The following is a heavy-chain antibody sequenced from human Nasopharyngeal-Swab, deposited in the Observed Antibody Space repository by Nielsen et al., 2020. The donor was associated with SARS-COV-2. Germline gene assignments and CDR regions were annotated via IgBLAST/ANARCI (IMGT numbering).Heavy chain of an antibody. CDR3: AGAPDTAMAYYYYYGMDV. CDR1: GGSISSYY. D-gene: IGHD5-18*01. V-gene: IGHV4-59*01. Sequence: SETLSLTCTVSGGSISSYYWSWIRQPPGKGLEWIGYIYYSGSTNYNPSLKSRVTISVDTSKNQFSLKLSSVTAADTAVYYCAGAPDTAMAYYYYYGMDVWGQGTTVTVSS. J-gene: IGHJ6*02. CDR2: IYYSGST.